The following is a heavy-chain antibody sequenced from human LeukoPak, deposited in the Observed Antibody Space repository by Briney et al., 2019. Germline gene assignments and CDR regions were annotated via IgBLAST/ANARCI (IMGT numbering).Heavy chain of an antibody. V-gene: IGHV1-18*01. CDR2: ISAYNGDT. J-gene: IGHJ5*02. Sequence: ASVKVSCKASGYSFTSYGFNWVRQAPGRGLEWMGWISAYNGDTNYAQTFQGRVTLTTDTSTSTAYMELTSLRSGDTAVYYCARGMEIAASNWFDPWGQGTLVTISS. D-gene: IGHD6-25*01. CDR1: GYSFTSYG. CDR3: ARGMEIAASNWFDP.